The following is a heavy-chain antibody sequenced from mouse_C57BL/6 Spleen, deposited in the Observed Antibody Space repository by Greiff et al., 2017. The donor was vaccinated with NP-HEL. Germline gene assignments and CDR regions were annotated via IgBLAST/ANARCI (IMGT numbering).Heavy chain of an antibody. D-gene: IGHD1-1*02. CDR2: IWRGGST. J-gene: IGHJ3*01. CDR1: GFSLTSYG. CDR3: AKRGDYGGWFAY. Sequence: VQLVESGPGLVQPSQSLSITCTVSGFSLTSYGVHWVRQSPGKGLEWLGAIWRGGSTAYNAACMSRLSITKDNSKGQVFCKMNSLQADDTAIYYCAKRGDYGGWFAYWGQGTLVTVSA. V-gene: IGHV2-5*01.